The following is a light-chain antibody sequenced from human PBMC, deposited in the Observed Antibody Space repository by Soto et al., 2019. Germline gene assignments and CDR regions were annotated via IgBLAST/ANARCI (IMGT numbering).Light chain of an antibody. CDR2: WAS. J-gene: IGKJ4*02. CDR1: QSVLYSSNNKNY. Sequence: DIVMTQSPDSLAVSLGERATINCKSSQSVLYSSNNKNYLAWYQQKPGQPPKLLIYWASTREPGVADRFSGSGSGTDFPLTISSLQAEDVAVYYCQQYYSTPPTFGGGTKVEIK. V-gene: IGKV4-1*01. CDR3: QQYYSTPPT.